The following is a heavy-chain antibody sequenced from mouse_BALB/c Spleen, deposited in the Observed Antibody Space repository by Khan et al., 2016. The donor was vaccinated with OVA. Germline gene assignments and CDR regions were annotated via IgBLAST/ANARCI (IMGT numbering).Heavy chain of an antibody. CDR1: GYTFTSYT. D-gene: IGHD3-1*01. V-gene: IGHV1-4*01. J-gene: IGHJ2*01. Sequence: VQLQVSGAELVKPGASVKMSCKASGYTFTSYTMHWVKQRPGQGLEWIGYINPSSGYTKYNQKFKDKATLTADKSSSTAYMQLSSLTSEDSAVYYCARKSTRASYWGQGTTLTVSS. CDR3: ARKSTRASY. CDR2: INPSSGYT.